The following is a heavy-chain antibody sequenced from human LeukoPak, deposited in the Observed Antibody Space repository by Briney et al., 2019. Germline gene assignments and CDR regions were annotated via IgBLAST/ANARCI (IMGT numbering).Heavy chain of an antibody. J-gene: IGHJ2*01. CDR2: IIPMFGIA. Sequence: GASVKVSCKASGYTFTGYYMHWVRQAPGQGLEWMGKIIPMFGIANCAQKFQGRVTITADKSTSTVYMELSSLRSEDTAVYYCARGEYVVRGAYGYFDLWGRGTLVTVSS. CDR3: ARGEYVVRGAYGYFDL. D-gene: IGHD3-10*01. V-gene: IGHV1-69*04. CDR1: GYTFTGYY.